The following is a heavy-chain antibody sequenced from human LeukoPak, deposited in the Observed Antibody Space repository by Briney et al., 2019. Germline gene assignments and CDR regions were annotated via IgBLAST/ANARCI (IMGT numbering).Heavy chain of an antibody. CDR1: GFTFTSSA. CDR3: AATRGSKREPYIHDXXDX. D-gene: IGHD1-26*01. Sequence: ASVKVSCKASGFTFTSSAMQWVRQARGQRLEWIGWIVVGSGNTNYAQKFQERVTITRDMSTSTAYMELSSLRSEDTAVYYCAATRGSKREPYIHDXXDXWGXXXMVTVSS. CDR2: IVVGSGNT. V-gene: IGHV1-58*02. J-gene: IGHJ3*02.